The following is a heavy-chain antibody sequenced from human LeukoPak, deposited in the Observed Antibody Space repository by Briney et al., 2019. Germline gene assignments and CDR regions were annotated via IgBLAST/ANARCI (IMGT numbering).Heavy chain of an antibody. CDR2: MNPNSGNT. V-gene: IGHV1-8*01. Sequence: ASVKVSCKASGYTFTSYDINWVRQATGQGLEWMGWMNPNSGNTGYAQKFQGRVTMTRNTSISTAYMELSSLRSEDTAVYYCARGPPVVVPAAGGIAAVGPWGQGTLVTVSS. CDR1: GYTFTSYD. D-gene: IGHD2-2*01. CDR3: ARGPPVVVPAAGGIAAVGP. J-gene: IGHJ5*02.